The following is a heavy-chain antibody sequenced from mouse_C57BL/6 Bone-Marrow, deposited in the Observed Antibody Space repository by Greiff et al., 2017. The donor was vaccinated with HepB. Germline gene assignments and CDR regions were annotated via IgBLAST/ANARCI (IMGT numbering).Heavy chain of an antibody. Sequence: EVQLVESGGGLVKPGGSLKLSCAASGFTFSSYAMSWVRQTPEKRLEWVATISDGGSYTYYPDNVKGRFTISRDNAKNNLYLQMSHLKSEDTAMYYCARDHYGYPLAYWGQGTLVTVSA. CDR1: GFTFSSYA. CDR3: ARDHYGYPLAY. CDR2: ISDGGSYT. J-gene: IGHJ3*01. V-gene: IGHV5-4*01. D-gene: IGHD2-2*01.